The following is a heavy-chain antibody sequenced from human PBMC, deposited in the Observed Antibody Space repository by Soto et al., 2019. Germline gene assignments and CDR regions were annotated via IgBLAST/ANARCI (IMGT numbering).Heavy chain of an antibody. V-gene: IGHV3-23*01. CDR2: ISGSGGST. CDR3: AKDGLILTGYYTYNWFDP. Sequence: PGGSLRLSCAASGFTFSSYAMSWVRQAPGKGLEWVSAISGSGGSTYYADSVKGRFTISRDNSKNTLYLQMNSLRAEDTAVYYCAKDGLILTGYYTYNWFDPWGQGTLVTVSS. CDR1: GFTFSSYA. J-gene: IGHJ5*02. D-gene: IGHD3-9*01.